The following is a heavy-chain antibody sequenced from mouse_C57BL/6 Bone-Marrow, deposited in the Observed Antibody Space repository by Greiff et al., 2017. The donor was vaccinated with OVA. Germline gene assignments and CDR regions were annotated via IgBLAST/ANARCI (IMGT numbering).Heavy chain of an antibody. D-gene: IGHD2-3*01. CDR1: GYTFTSYT. V-gene: IGHV1-4*01. Sequence: VKLMESGAELARPGASVKMSCKASGYTFTSYTMHWVKQRPGQGLEWIGYINPSSGYTKYNQKFKDKATLTADKSSSTAYMQLSSLTSEDSAVYYCAIYDGYYSYYAMDYWGQGTSVTVSS. CDR3: AIYDGYYSYYAMDY. CDR2: INPSSGYT. J-gene: IGHJ4*01.